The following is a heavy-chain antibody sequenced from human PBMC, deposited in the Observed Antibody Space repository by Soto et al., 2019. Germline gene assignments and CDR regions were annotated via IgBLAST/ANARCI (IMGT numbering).Heavy chain of an antibody. V-gene: IGHV4-34*01. CDR3: ARREDSGTTTVNS. D-gene: IGHD1-1*01. Sequence: PSETLSLTCAVYSGSFSGYYLTWIRQPPGKGLEWIGEINHKGITNYNPSLKSRLTISVDASKNQFSLKLSSVTAADMAVYYSARREDSGTTTVNSWGQGTLVTVSS. CDR1: SGSFSGYY. CDR2: INHKGIT. J-gene: IGHJ4*02.